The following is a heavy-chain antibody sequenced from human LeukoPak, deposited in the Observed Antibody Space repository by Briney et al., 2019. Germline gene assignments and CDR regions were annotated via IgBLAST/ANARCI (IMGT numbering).Heavy chain of an antibody. J-gene: IGHJ3*02. CDR3: ASSRRYYYDSSGPGAFDI. CDR2: INPNSGGT. Sequence: GASVKVSCKAPGYTFTGYYMHWVRQAPGEGLEWMGWINPNSGGTNYAQKFQGWVTMTRDTSISTAYMELSRLRSDDTAVYYCASSRRYYYDSSGPGAFDIWGQGTMVTVSS. CDR1: GYTFTGYY. D-gene: IGHD3-22*01. V-gene: IGHV1-2*04.